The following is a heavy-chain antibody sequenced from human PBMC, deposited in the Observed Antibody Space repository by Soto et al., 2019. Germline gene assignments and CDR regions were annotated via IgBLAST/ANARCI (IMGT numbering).Heavy chain of an antibody. J-gene: IGHJ4*02. D-gene: IGHD6-19*01. CDR2: IYHTGRT. Sequence: QVQLQESGPGLVKPSGTLSLTCAVSAGSITSSNLWSWVRQPPGKGLEWIGEIYHTGRTNYKPSLKRLVTISVDQSKIQFSLKLSSVTAADTAVYYWWRLPGTIAVAGYDYWGQGTLFTVSS. CDR3: WRLPGTIAVAGYDY. V-gene: IGHV4-4*02. CDR1: AGSITSSNL.